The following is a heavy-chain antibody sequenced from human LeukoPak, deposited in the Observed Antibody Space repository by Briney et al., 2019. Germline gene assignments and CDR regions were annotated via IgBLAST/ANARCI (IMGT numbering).Heavy chain of an antibody. Sequence: GGSLRLSCAASGFTFSDYYMTWIRQAPGKGLEWVSYISSSLNTIYYADSVKGRFTISRDNPKNSLYLQMNSLRVEDTAVYYCARVTIGYGDYYFDYWGQGTLVTVSS. V-gene: IGHV3-11*01. CDR2: ISSSLNTI. J-gene: IGHJ4*02. CDR1: GFTFSDYY. CDR3: ARVTIGYGDYYFDY. D-gene: IGHD4-17*01.